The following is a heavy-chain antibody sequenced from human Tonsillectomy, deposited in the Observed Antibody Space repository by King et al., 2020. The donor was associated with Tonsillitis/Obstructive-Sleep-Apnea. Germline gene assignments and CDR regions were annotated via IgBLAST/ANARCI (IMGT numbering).Heavy chain of an antibody. D-gene: IGHD4-23*01. CDR2: ISNDGSNK. CDR3: ARDGDNSRYMDV. Sequence: VQLVESGGGVVQPGGSLRLSCAASGFTFSDYATHWVRQAPGRGLEWVALISNDGSNKYYAASVKGRFTISRDNSKNTLYLHLNSLRAEDTAVYYCARDGDNSRYMDVWGKGTTVTVSS. V-gene: IGHV3-30*04. J-gene: IGHJ6*03. CDR1: GFTFSDYA.